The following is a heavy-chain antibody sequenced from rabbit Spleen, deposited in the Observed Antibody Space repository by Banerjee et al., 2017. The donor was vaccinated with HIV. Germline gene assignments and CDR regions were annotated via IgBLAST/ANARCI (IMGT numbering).Heavy chain of an antibody. V-gene: IGHV1S40*01. D-gene: IGHD1-1*01. CDR2: IHGGSRNNI. CDR1: GFSFSSGYD. CDR3: ARDLVAVIGWNFYL. Sequence: QSLEESGGDLVKPGASLTLTCTASGFSFSSGYDMCWVRQAPGKGLEWIACIHGGSRNNIYYASWAKGRLTISKTSSTTVTLQMTSLTAADTATYFCARDLVAVIGWNFYLWGPGTLVT. J-gene: IGHJ4*01.